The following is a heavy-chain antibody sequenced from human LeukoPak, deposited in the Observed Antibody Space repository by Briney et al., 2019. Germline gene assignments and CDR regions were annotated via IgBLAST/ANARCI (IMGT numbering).Heavy chain of an antibody. V-gene: IGHV3-23*01. CDR1: GFNFSSYG. Sequence: PGGSLRLSCAVSGFNFSSYGMNWVRQAPGKGLEWVSTISTSGTSTYYADSVKGRFTISRDNSKNTLFLQMSSLRAEDTAVYYCSKVQKTYCSSTSCRVFDCWGQGTLVTVSS. CDR2: ISTSGTST. CDR3: SKVQKTYCSSTSCRVFDC. D-gene: IGHD2-2*01. J-gene: IGHJ4*02.